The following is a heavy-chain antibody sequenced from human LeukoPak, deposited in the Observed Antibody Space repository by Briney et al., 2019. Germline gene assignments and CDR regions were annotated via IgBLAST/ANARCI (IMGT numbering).Heavy chain of an antibody. CDR3: AKERDTAMVTIDY. Sequence: GGSLRLSCAASGFTFSSYGMSWVRQAPGKGLEWVAYIRYDGSNKYYADSVKGRFTISRDNAKNTLYLQMNSLRAEDTAVYYCAKERDTAMVTIDYWGQGTLVTVSS. CDR1: GFTFSSYG. CDR2: IRYDGSNK. J-gene: IGHJ4*02. V-gene: IGHV3-30*02. D-gene: IGHD5-18*01.